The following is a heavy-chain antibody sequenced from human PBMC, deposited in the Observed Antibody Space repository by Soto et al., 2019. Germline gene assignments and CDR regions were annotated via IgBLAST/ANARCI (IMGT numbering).Heavy chain of an antibody. CDR2: ITPILGIA. CDR1: GGTFSSYT. D-gene: IGHD2-2*01. Sequence: QVQLVQSGTEVKKPGSSVKVSCKASGGTFSSYTISWVRQAPGQGLEWMGRITPILGIASYVQKFQGRVSITADKSTSTVFMEVRTLTSEDTAVYYCARAALPSTSDRYYYDMAVWGQGTTVTV. J-gene: IGHJ6*02. V-gene: IGHV1-69*02. CDR3: ARAALPSTSDRYYYDMAV.